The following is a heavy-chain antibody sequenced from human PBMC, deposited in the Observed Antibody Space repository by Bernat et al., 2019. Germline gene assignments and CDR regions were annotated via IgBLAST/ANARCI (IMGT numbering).Heavy chain of an antibody. CDR1: GFTFSSYA. V-gene: IGHV3-23*01. CDR3: AKVGSKGGYFDQLWFDY. D-gene: IGHD3-9*01. J-gene: IGHJ4*02. CDR2: ISGSGGST. Sequence: EVQLLESGGGLVQPGGSLRLSCAASGFTFSSYAMSWVRQAPGKGLEWVSAISGSGGSTYYADSVKGRFTISRDNSKNTLYLEMNSLGAEDTAVYYCAKVGSKGGYFDQLWFDYWGQGTLVTVSS.